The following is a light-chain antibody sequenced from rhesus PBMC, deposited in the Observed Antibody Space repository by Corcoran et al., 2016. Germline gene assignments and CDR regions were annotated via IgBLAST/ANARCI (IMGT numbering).Light chain of an antibody. Sequence: DIQMTQSPSSLSASVGDTVTITCRASQGISSWLAWYQQKPGKATKLLISKASSLQSGVPSRFSGSGFGTVFTPTISSLQSEDFATYYCQQYINRPRTFGQGTKVEIK. CDR1: QGISSW. J-gene: IGKJ1*01. CDR3: QQYINRPRT. V-gene: IGKV1-22*01. CDR2: KAS.